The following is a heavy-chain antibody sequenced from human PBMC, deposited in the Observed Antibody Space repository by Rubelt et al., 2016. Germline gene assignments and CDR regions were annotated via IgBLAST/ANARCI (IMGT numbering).Heavy chain of an antibody. CDR2: IWYDGSNK. CDR3: ANWINVVTTGGDAFDI. V-gene: IGHV3-33*06. Sequence: GKGLEWVAVIWYDGSNKYYADSVKGRFTISRDNSKNTLYLQMNSLRAEDTAVYYCANWINVVTTGGDAFDIWGQGTMVTVSS. J-gene: IGHJ3*02. D-gene: IGHD2-21*02.